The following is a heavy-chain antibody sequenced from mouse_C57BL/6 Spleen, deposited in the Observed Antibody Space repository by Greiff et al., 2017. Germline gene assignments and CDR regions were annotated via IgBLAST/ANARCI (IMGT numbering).Heavy chain of an antibody. D-gene: IGHD1-1*01. CDR3: APHYYGSSYSYYYAMDY. V-gene: IGHV1-42*01. CDR1: GYSFTGYY. J-gene: IGHJ4*01. Sequence: VHVKQSGPELVKPGASVKISCKASGYSFTGYYMNWVKQSPEKSLEWIGEINPSTGGTTYNQKFKAKATLTVDKSSSTAYMQLKSLTSEDSAVYYCAPHYYGSSYSYYYAMDYWGQGTSVTVSS. CDR2: INPSTGGT.